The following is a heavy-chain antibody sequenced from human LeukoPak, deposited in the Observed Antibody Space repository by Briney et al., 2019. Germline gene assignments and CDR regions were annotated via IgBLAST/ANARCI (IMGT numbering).Heavy chain of an antibody. V-gene: IGHV4-59*01. CDR3: ARSVEGYCSGGSCYSYYYYMDV. CDR2: IYYSGST. D-gene: IGHD2-15*01. Sequence: PSQTLSLTCTVSGGSISSYYWSWIRQPPGKGLEWIGYIYYSGSTNYNPSLKSRVTISVDTSKNQFSLKLSSVTAADTAVYYCARSVEGYCSGGSCYSYYYYMDVWGKGTTVTVSS. CDR1: GGSISSYY. J-gene: IGHJ6*03.